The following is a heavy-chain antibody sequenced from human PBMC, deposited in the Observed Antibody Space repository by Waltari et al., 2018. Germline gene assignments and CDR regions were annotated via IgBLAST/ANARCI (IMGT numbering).Heavy chain of an antibody. CDR3: VRDISIIAGSRSDNWFDP. V-gene: IGHV3-23*01. J-gene: IGHJ5*02. CDR1: GFTLRSQY. Sequence: VQLLESGGGLVEAGGWLRPSCAASGFTLRSQYMSWVRQAPGKGLEWVSGVGGRGVSTLYADSVKGRFTISRDNSKNTLYLEMNSLRAEDTALYFCVRDISIIAGSRSDNWFDPWGQGTLVTVSS. CDR2: VGGRGVST. D-gene: IGHD3-3*02.